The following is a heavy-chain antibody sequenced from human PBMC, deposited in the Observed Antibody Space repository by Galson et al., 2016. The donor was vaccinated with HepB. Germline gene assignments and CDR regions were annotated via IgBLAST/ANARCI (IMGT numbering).Heavy chain of an antibody. Sequence: ETLSLTCAVSGYSISRGYYWAWIRQPPGKGLEWIGTIHHTGSTYYSPSLNGRVTISLDTYVHHFSLRLTSMTAADTALYYCMREGRTPDYWGQGTLVTVSS. D-gene: IGHD2-15*01. CDR3: MREGRTPDY. V-gene: IGHV4-38-2*02. CDR1: GYSISRGYY. J-gene: IGHJ4*02. CDR2: IHHTGST.